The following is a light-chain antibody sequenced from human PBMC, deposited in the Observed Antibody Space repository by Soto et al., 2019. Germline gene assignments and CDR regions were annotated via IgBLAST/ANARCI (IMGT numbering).Light chain of an antibody. CDR1: QSVSSN. Sequence: EIVMTQSPATLSVSPGERATLSCRASQSVSSNLAWYQQKPGQAPRLLIYGASTRATGIPARFSGSGSGTEFALSISSLQSEDFAVYYCQQYNKWWTFGQGTKVEIQ. CDR3: QQYNKWWT. CDR2: GAS. J-gene: IGKJ1*01. V-gene: IGKV3-15*01.